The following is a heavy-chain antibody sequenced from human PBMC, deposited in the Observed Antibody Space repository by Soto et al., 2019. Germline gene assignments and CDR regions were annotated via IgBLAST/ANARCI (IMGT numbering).Heavy chain of an antibody. CDR2: IDHSGYT. CDR3: ARVRDWFDP. CDR1: GGSFSGYY. D-gene: IGHD3-3*01. J-gene: IGHJ5*02. V-gene: IGHV4-34*01. Sequence: SETLSLTCAVYGGSFSGYYWNWIRQPPGKGLEWIGEIDHSGYTNYNPSLKSRVTISVDTSKNQFSLRLTSVTAADTAVYYCARVRDWFDPWGQGTLVTVYS.